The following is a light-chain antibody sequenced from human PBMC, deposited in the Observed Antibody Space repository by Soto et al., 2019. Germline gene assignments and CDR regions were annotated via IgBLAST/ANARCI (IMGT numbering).Light chain of an antibody. Sequence: DIQLTQSPSFLSASLGDRFTSSGRASQGISSYLAWFQQQPGRAPNLLIYGAYTLQSGVTSRFSGSGSGTDFTLTISNLQPEDFATYYCQPLNAYPLTFGQGTRLEIK. CDR2: GAY. V-gene: IGKV1-9*01. J-gene: IGKJ5*01. CDR1: QGISSY. CDR3: QPLNAYPLT.